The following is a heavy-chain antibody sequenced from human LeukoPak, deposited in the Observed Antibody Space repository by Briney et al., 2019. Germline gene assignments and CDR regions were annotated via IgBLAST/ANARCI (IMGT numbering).Heavy chain of an antibody. D-gene: IGHD3-22*01. J-gene: IGHJ3*02. CDR2: INWDVGST. CDR3: ATSGVVVITSNAFDI. CDR1: GFTFDDYG. Sequence: GGSLRLSCAASGFTFDDYGMSWVRQAPGKGLEWVSGINWDVGSTYYADSVKGRFTISRDNSKNSLYLQMNSLRTEDTALYYCATSGVVVITSNAFDIWGQGTMVTVSS. V-gene: IGHV3-43*02.